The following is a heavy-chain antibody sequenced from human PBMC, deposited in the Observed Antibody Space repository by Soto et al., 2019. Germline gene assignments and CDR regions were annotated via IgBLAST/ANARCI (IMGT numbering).Heavy chain of an antibody. V-gene: IGHV1-46*01. Sequence: QVQLVQSGAEVRKPGASVKVSCKASGYTFTSYYVHWVRQAPGQGLEWMGIINPSGGRPSYAQKFQGRVTMTRDTSKSTVYMELSSLRSEDTAVYYCARGPSGGTFDYWGQGTLVTVSS. CDR3: ARGPSGGTFDY. CDR1: GYTFTSYY. J-gene: IGHJ4*02. D-gene: IGHD1-1*01. CDR2: INPSGGRP.